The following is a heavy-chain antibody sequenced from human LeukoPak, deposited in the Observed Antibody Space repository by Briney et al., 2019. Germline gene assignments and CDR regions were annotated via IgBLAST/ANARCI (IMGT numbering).Heavy chain of an antibody. D-gene: IGHD3-10*01. CDR2: INPNSGGT. V-gene: IGHV1-2*02. CDR3: ARLPWFGEDGNWFDP. Sequence: ASVKVSCKASGYTFTGYYMHWVRQAPGQGLEWMGWINPNSGGTNYAQKFQGRVTMTRDTSISTAYMELSRLRSDDTAVYYCARLPWFGEDGNWFDPWGQGTLVTVSS. CDR1: GYTFTGYY. J-gene: IGHJ5*02.